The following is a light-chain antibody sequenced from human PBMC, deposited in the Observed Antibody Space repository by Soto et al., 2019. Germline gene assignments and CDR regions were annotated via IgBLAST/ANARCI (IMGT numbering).Light chain of an antibody. Sequence: QSVLTQPPSASGTPGQTATISCSGYTSNIGNNAVNWYQQLPGTAPKLLISTDNQRPSGVPDRCSGSKSGTSVFLTISGLQSEDEADYYCSAWDDDLRGPVFGGGTKLTVL. J-gene: IGLJ2*01. CDR2: TDN. CDR3: SAWDDDLRGPV. CDR1: TSNIGNNA. V-gene: IGLV1-44*01.